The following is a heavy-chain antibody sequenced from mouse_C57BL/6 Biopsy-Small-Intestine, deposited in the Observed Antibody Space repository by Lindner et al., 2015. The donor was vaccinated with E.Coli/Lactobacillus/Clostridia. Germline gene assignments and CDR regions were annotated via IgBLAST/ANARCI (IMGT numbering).Heavy chain of an antibody. J-gene: IGHJ4*01. CDR2: VIAGNGNT. CDR3: ANNLVGTTWFDP. D-gene: IGHD2-13*01. Sequence: SVKVSCKASGFTFTNYAIQWVRQAPGQRLEWMGWVIAGNGNTQYSQNFLGRVTLSRDTSATTAYMELSSLTPEDTAVYYCANNLVGTTWFDPWGQGTLVTVSS. V-gene: IGHV1-66*01. CDR1: GFTFTNYA.